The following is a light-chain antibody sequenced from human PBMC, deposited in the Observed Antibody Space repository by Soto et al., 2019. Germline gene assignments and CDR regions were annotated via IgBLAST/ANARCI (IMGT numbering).Light chain of an antibody. J-gene: IGLJ2*01. V-gene: IGLV1-44*01. CDR1: ASSIGTNT. CDR2: GDN. Sequence: QSVLTQPPSASGTPGQRVTISCSGSASSIGTNTVNWYRQLPGTAPKLLIYGDNQRPSGVPDRFSGSKSGTSASLAISGLQSEDEAEYYCAAWDGSLNNVRFGGGTKLTVL. CDR3: AAWDGSLNNVR.